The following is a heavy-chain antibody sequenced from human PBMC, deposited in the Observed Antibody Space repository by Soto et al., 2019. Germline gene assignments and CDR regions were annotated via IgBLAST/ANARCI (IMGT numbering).Heavy chain of an antibody. J-gene: IGHJ4*02. D-gene: IGHD3-22*01. CDR1: GFTFSSYS. CDR3: ARDFWYDSSGYYYGAPYYFDY. CDR2: ISSSSSYI. V-gene: IGHV3-21*01. Sequence: GGSLRLSCAASGFTFSSYSMNWVRQAPGKGLEWVSSISSSSSYIYYADSVKGRFTISRDNAKNSLYLQMNSLRAEDTAVYYCARDFWYDSSGYYYGAPYYFDYWGQGTLVTVSS.